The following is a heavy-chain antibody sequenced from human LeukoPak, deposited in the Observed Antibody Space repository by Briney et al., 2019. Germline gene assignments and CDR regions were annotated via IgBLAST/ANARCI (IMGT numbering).Heavy chain of an antibody. CDR2: IYYSGST. J-gene: IGHJ6*03. CDR3: ARIRGDYYMDV. D-gene: IGHD3-10*01. V-gene: IGHV4-39*07. Sequence: KPSETLSLTCTVSGGSISSSSYYWGWIRQPPGKGLEWIGSIYYSGSTYYNPSLKCRVTISVDTSKNQFSLKLSSVTAADTAVYYCARIRGDYYMDVWGKGTTVTVSS. CDR1: GGSISSSSYY.